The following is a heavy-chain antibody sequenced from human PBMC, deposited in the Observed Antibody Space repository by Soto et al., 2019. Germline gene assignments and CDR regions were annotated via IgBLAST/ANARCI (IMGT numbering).Heavy chain of an antibody. J-gene: IGHJ4*02. V-gene: IGHV3-23*01. CDR2: ISGSGDST. D-gene: IGHD1-26*01. CDR1: GFTFSSYA. CDR3: ARRGSGSYSDY. Sequence: EVQLLESGGGLVQPGGSLRLSCAASGFTFSSYAMRWVRQAPVKGLEWVSAISGSGDSTYDADSVKGRFTSARDNSKNTLYLQMNSLSAEDTAVYYCARRGSGSYSDYWGQGTLVSVSS.